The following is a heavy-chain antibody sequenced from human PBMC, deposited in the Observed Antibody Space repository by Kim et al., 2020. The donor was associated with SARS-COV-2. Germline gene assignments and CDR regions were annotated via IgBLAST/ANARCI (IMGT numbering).Heavy chain of an antibody. J-gene: IGHJ4*02. V-gene: IGHV3-23*01. CDR3: AKGVGWRGYFDWLPYFDY. CDR2: ISGSGGST. CDR1: GFTFSSYA. D-gene: IGHD3-9*01. Sequence: GGSLRLSCAASGFTFSSYAMSWVRQAPGKGLEWVSAISGSGGSTYYADSVKGRFTISRDNSKNTLYLQMNSLRAEDTAVYYCAKGVGWRGYFDWLPYFDYWGQGTLVTVSS.